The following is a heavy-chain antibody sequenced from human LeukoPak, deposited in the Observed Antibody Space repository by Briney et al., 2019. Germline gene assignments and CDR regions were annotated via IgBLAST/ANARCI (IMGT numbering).Heavy chain of an antibody. CDR3: ATALPYYSAYYYMDV. CDR1: GYTLTELS. D-gene: IGHD1-26*01. V-gene: IGHV1-24*01. J-gene: IGHJ6*03. Sequence: VASVKVSCKVSGYTLTELSMHWVRQAPGKGLEWMGGFDPEDGETIYAQKFQGRVTMTEDTSTDTAYMELSSLRSEDTAVYYCATALPYYSAYYYMDVWGKGTTVTVSS. CDR2: FDPEDGET.